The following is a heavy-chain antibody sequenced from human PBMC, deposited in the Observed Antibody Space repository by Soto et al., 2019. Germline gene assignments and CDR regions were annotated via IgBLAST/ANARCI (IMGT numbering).Heavy chain of an antibody. CDR1: VFTFSSYG. Sequence: PWGSLRISCASSVFTFSSYGMPWVRQAPGKGLDWVAVISYDGSNKYYADSVNGRFTISRDNSKNTLYLQMNRLRAEDTSVYYCAKDLLVGATTHYYYGMDAWGHGTTVTVSS. J-gene: IGHJ6*01. CDR2: ISYDGSNK. CDR3: AKDLLVGATTHYYYGMDA. D-gene: IGHD1-26*01. V-gene: IGHV3-30*18.